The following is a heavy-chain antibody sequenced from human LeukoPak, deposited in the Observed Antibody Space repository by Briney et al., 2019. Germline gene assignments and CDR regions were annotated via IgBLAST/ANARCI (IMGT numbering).Heavy chain of an antibody. CDR1: GGSISSGDYY. J-gene: IGHJ3*02. Sequence: SQTLSLTCTVSGGSISSGDYYWSWIRQPPGKGLEWIGYIYYSGSTYYNPSLKSRVTISVDTSKNQFSLKLSSVTAADTAVYYCARNYYDSSGYAHDAFDIWGQGTMVTVSS. D-gene: IGHD3-22*01. CDR2: IYYSGST. V-gene: IGHV4-30-4*01. CDR3: ARNYYDSSGYAHDAFDI.